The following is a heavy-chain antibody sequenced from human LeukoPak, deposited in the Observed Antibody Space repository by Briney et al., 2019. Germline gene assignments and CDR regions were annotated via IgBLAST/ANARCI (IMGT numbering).Heavy chain of an antibody. D-gene: IGHD3-10*01. V-gene: IGHV3-23*01. Sequence: GGSLRLSCAVSGCTFSTYALGWVRQTPARGLEWVATCATTGDTYYADSVKGRFTISRDNSENTLYLQMNALRAEDTAVYYCARRVLGAVGFFDYWGQGALVTVSS. J-gene: IGHJ4*02. CDR2: CATTGDT. CDR3: ARRVLGAVGFFDY. CDR1: GCTFSTYA.